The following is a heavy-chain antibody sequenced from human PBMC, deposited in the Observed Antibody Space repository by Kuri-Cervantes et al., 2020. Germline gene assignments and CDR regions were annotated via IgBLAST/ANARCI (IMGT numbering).Heavy chain of an antibody. Sequence: GSLRLSCTVSGGSISTYYWNWIRQPAGKGLEWIGRIYPSGSTNYSPSLKSRVTISVDKSKNQFSLRLSSVTAADTAVYYCARLPNWPKAFDIWGQGTRGTVSS. V-gene: IGHV4-4*07. J-gene: IGHJ3*02. CDR3: ARLPNWPKAFDI. CDR2: IYPSGST. D-gene: IGHD7-27*01. CDR1: GGSISTYY.